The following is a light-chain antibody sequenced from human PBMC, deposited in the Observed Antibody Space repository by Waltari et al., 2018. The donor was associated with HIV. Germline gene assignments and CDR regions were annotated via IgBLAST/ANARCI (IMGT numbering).Light chain of an antibody. Sequence: QSVLAQPPSVSGTPGQRVTIPCSGTTSNVGTTVVHWYQQVPGMAPKLLISGNNQRPSGVPDRFSGFKSGTSASLAINGLQSEDEADYYCAAWDDTPTGHVLFGGGTKVTVL. CDR3: AAWDDTPTGHVL. CDR1: TSNVGTTV. CDR2: GNN. J-gene: IGLJ3*02. V-gene: IGLV1-44*01.